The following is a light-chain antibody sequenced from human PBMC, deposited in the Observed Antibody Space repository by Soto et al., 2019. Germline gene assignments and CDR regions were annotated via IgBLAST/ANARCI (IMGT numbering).Light chain of an antibody. V-gene: IGLV2-8*01. J-gene: IGLJ1*01. CDR1: SSDVGGYNY. Sequence: QSALTQPPSASGSPGQSVTISCTGTSSDVGGYNYVSWYQQHPGKAPKLMIYEVSKRPSGVPDRFSGSKSGNTASLTVSGLQAEDEADYYCLSYADTAYVFGTGTKLTVL. CDR3: LSYADTAYV. CDR2: EVS.